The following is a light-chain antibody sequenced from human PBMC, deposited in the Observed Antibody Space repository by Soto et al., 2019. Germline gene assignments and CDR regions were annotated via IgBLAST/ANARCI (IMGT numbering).Light chain of an antibody. Sequence: DIVMTQSPATLSVSPGERATLSCRASQNVRNNLAWYQQKPGQAPRLLIYDASNRATGIPARFSGSGSGTDFTLTISSLEPEDFAVYYCQQYSDWPRTFGQGTKVDIK. V-gene: IGKV3-11*01. CDR2: DAS. CDR3: QQYSDWPRT. J-gene: IGKJ1*01. CDR1: QNVRNN.